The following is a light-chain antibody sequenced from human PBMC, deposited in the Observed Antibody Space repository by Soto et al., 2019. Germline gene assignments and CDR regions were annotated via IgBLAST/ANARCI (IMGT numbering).Light chain of an antibody. J-gene: IGKJ1*01. CDR2: EAS. CDR1: QGISSA. V-gene: IGKV1D-13*01. CDR3: QQYTNYPWT. Sequence: AIQLTQSPSSLSASVGDRVTITCRASQGISSALAWYQQKPGKAPNLLIYEASRLESGVPSRISGSGSGTEFTLTISSLQPDDFATYYCQQYTNYPWTFGQGTKVDIK.